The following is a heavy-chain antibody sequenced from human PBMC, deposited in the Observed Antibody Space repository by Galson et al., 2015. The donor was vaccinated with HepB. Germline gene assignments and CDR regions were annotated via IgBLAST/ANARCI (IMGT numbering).Heavy chain of an antibody. Sequence: SLRLSCAASGFTFSDYYMSWIRQAPGKGLEWVSYISSSSSYTNYADSVKGRFTISRDNAKNSLYLQMNSLRAEDTAVYYCARGEDCSSTSCYIFDYWGQGTLVTVSS. D-gene: IGHD2-2*02. J-gene: IGHJ4*02. V-gene: IGHV3-11*05. CDR1: GFTFSDYY. CDR2: ISSSSSYT. CDR3: ARGEDCSSTSCYIFDY.